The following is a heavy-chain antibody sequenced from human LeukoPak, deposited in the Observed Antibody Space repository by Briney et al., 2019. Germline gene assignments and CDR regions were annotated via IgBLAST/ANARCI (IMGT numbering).Heavy chain of an antibody. CDR2: IYNIGST. V-gene: IGHV4-59*11. CDR3: AREGPLHWFDP. J-gene: IGHJ5*02. CDR1: GASISSHY. Sequence: SETLSLTCSVSGASISSHYWSWIRQPPGKGLEWIGYIYNIGSTNYNPSLESRVTISVDTSKNQFPLKLTSVTAADTAVYYCAREGPLHWFDPWGQGTLVTVSS.